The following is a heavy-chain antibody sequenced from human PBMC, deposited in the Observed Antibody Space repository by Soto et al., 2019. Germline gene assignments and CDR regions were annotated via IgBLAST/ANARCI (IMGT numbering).Heavy chain of an antibody. CDR3: ARSITMIVVGSLYYYYGMDV. CDR1: GYTFTSYA. J-gene: IGHJ6*02. Sequence: GASVKVSCKASGYTFTSYAMHWVRQAPGQRLEWMGWINAGNGNTKYSQKFQGRDTITRDTSASTAYMELSSLRSEDTAVYYCARSITMIVVGSLYYYYGMDVWGQGTTVTVS. CDR2: INAGNGNT. D-gene: IGHD3-22*01. V-gene: IGHV1-3*01.